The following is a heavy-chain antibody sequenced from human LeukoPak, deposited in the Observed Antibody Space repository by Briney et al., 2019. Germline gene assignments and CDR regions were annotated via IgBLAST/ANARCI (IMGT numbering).Heavy chain of an antibody. CDR2: INADGSTT. V-gene: IGHV3-74*01. J-gene: IGHJ4*02. Sequence: PGGSLRLSCAASGSGFTFNNYWMHWVRQAPGKGLVWVSRINADGSTTSYADSVRGRFTISRDNAKNTLYLQMNSLRAEDTAVYYCGRGHWGLDYWGQGALVTVSS. CDR1: GSGFTFNNYW. CDR3: GRGHWGLDY. D-gene: IGHD7-27*01.